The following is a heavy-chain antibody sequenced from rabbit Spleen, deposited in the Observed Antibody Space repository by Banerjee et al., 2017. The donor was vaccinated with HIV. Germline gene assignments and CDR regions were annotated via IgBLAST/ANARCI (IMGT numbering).Heavy chain of an antibody. Sequence: QEQLEESGGDLVKPEGSLTLTCTASGFSFSSSYWICWVRQAPGKGPEWIACIYAGDGRTYYANWAKGRFTISKTSSTTVTLQMTSLTAADTATYFCARDAGTSFSTYGMDLWGQGTLVTVS. CDR1: GFSFSSSYW. V-gene: IGHV1S45*01. CDR2: IYAGDGRT. J-gene: IGHJ6*01. D-gene: IGHD8-1*01. CDR3: ARDAGTSFSTYGMDL.